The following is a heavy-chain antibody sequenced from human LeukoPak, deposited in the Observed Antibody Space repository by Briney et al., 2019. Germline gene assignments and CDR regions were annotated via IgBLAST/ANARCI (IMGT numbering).Heavy chain of an antibody. D-gene: IGHD3-22*01. Sequence: PGRSLRLSCAASGFTFSSYGMHWVRQAPGKGLEWVAVILNDGTRKYYAESVKGRFTISRDNSKNTLYLQMNSLRVEDTAVYYCAKDLDSSGYSYWGQGTLVSVSS. J-gene: IGHJ4*02. V-gene: IGHV3-30*18. CDR3: AKDLDSSGYSY. CDR1: GFTFSSYG. CDR2: ILNDGTRK.